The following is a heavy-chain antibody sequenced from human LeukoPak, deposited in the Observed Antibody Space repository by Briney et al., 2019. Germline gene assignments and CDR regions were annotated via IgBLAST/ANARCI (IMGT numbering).Heavy chain of an antibody. CDR2: IYYSGST. D-gene: IGHD5-18*01. V-gene: IGHV4-59*08. CDR1: DGSISSYY. CDR3: ARHVGYGNNWFDP. J-gene: IGHJ5*02. Sequence: SETLSLTCTVSDGSISSYYWSWIRQPPGKGLEWIGYIYYSGSTNYNPSLKSRVTISVDTSKNQFSLKLRSVTAADTAVYYCARHVGYGNNWFDPWGQGTQVTVSS.